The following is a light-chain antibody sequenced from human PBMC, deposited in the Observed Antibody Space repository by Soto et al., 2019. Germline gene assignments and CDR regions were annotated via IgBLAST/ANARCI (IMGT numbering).Light chain of an antibody. CDR2: KAS. J-gene: IGKJ2*01. Sequence: EIQMTQSPSTLSASVGDRVTITCRASQSISSWLAWYQQKPGKAPNLLIYKASTLGSGVPSRFSGGGSGTEFTLTISSLQPDDFATYYCLQYSSSSLYTFGHGTNLEIK. CDR1: QSISSW. CDR3: LQYSSSSLYT. V-gene: IGKV1-5*03.